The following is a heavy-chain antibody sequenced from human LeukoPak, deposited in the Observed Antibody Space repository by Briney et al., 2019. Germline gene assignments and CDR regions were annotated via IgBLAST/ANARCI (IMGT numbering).Heavy chain of an antibody. CDR2: ISGSGGST. CDR3: AKIRKVVVTITYYFDY. J-gene: IGHJ4*02. D-gene: IGHD3-22*01. V-gene: IGHV3-23*01. CDR1: GFTFSSYA. Sequence: PGGSLRLSCAASGFTFSSYAMSWVRQAPGKGLEWVSAISGSGGSTYYADSVKGRFTISRDNSKNTLYLQMNSLRAEDTAVYYCAKIRKVVVTITYYFDYWGQGTLVTVSS.